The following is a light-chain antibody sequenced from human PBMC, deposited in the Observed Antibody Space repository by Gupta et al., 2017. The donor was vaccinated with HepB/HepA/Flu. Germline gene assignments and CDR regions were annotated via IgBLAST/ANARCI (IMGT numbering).Light chain of an antibody. Sequence: QSALTQPASVSGSPGQSITISCTGTSSDVGGYNYVSWYQQHPGKAPKLMIYDVSNRPSGVSNRFSGSKSGNTDSLTISGLQAEDEADYYCSSYKSSSTLGVFGGGTKLTVL. CDR3: SSYKSSSTLGV. CDR1: SSDVGGYNY. CDR2: DVS. V-gene: IGLV2-14*01. J-gene: IGLJ3*02.